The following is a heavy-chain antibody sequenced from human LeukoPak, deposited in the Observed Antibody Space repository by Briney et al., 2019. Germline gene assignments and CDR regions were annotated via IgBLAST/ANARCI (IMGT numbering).Heavy chain of an antibody. Sequence: PSETLSLTCTVSGGSISSYYWSWIRQPPGKGLEWIGYIYYSGSTNYNPSLKSRVTISIDMSKTQFSLKLSSVTAADMAVYYCAKTGYTSRWYYFDSWGQGTLVTVSS. J-gene: IGHJ4*02. CDR3: AKTGYTSRWYYFDS. CDR2: IYYSGST. CDR1: GGSISSYY. D-gene: IGHD6-13*01. V-gene: IGHV4-59*01.